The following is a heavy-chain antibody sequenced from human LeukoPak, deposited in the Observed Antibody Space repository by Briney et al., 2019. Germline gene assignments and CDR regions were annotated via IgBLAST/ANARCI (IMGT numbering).Heavy chain of an antibody. CDR2: IYYSGST. CDR3: ARDLLFDP. J-gene: IGHJ5*02. CDR1: GXSINSYY. V-gene: IGHV4-59*01. Sequence: SETLSLTCTVSGXSINSYYWSWIRQPPGKGLEWIGYIYYSGSTNYNPSLKSRVTISVDTSKNQFSLKLSSVTAADTAVYYCARDLLFDPWGQGTLVTVSS.